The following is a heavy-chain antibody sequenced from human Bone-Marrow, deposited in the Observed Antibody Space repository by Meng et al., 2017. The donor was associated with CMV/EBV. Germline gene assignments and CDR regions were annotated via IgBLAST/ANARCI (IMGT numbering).Heavy chain of an antibody. V-gene: IGHV1-69*10. CDR2: NIHMNGIT. Sequence: NFPCYATCWLRQAPEQGLEWMGGNIHMNGITSYAQKFQRRVTISADKSTSTAFLDMTSLRSEDTAMYYCARDQLIIYAPARYKWLDPWGQGTLVTVSS. D-gene: IGHD1-1*01. J-gene: IGHJ5*02. CDR1: NFPCYA. CDR3: ARDQLIIYAPARYKWLDP.